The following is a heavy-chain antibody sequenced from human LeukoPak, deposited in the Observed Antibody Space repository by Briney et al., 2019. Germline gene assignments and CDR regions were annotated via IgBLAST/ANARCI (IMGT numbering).Heavy chain of an antibody. CDR1: GFTFSSYS. V-gene: IGHV3-21*04. CDR3: ANDYGDYRSGDAFDI. Sequence: GGSLRLSCAASGFTFSSYSMNWVRQAPGKGLEWVSSISSSSSYIYYADSVKGRFTISRDNSKNTLYLQMNSLRAEDTAVYYCANDYGDYRSGDAFDIWGQGTMVTVSS. D-gene: IGHD4-17*01. CDR2: ISSSSSYI. J-gene: IGHJ3*02.